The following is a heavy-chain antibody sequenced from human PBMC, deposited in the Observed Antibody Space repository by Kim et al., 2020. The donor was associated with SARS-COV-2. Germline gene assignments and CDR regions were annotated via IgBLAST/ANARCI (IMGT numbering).Heavy chain of an antibody. CDR3: AKDFEWRPAAGELYDAFDI. V-gene: IGHV3-30*18. D-gene: IGHD6-13*01. Sequence: GGSLRLSCAASGFTFSSYGMHWVRQAPGKGLEWVAVISYDGSNKYYADSVKGRFTISRDNSKNTLYLQMNSLRAEDTAVYYCAKDFEWRPAAGELYDAFDIWGQGTMVTVSS. J-gene: IGHJ3*02. CDR2: ISYDGSNK. CDR1: GFTFSSYG.